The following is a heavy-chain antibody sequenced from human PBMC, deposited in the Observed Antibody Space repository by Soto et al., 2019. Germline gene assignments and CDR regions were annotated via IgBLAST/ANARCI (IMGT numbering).Heavy chain of an antibody. Sequence: PSETLSLTCTVSGGSIRSSTYYWGWIRQPPGKGLEWIGSIYYSGSTHNTPSLKSRVTMSVDTYTNQFSLKLNSVTAADTAVYYCTKHEGVAAADRPLDYWGQGTLVTVSS. D-gene: IGHD6-13*01. CDR2: IYYSGST. CDR1: GGSIRSSTYY. J-gene: IGHJ4*02. V-gene: IGHV4-39*01. CDR3: TKHEGVAAADRPLDY.